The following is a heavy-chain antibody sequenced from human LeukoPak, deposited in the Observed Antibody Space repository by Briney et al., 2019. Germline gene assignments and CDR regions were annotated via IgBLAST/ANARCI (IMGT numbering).Heavy chain of an antibody. J-gene: IGHJ3*02. V-gene: IGHV3-53*05. CDR3: AREGVQTTVDAFDI. CDR1: GLIVSGNY. CDR2: IYSGGST. Sequence: GGSLRLSCAASGLIVSGNYMSWVRQAPGEGLEWVSVIYSGGSTYYADSVKGRFTISRDNSKNTVYLQLNSLRPEDTAMYYCAREGVQTTVDAFDIWGLGTMVIVSS. D-gene: IGHD4-17*01.